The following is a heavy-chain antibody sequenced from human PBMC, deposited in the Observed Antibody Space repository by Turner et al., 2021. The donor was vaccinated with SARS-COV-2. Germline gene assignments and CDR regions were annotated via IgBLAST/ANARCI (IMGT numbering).Heavy chain of an antibody. D-gene: IGHD2-8*01. V-gene: IGHV3-33*01. Sequence: QVQLVESGGGVVQPGRSLRLSCEASGFTFSSYGMHWVRQAPGKGVEWVAVIWYDGSNKYYADSVKGRFTISRDNSKNTLYLQMNSLRAEDTAVYYCARDPNAGYYYMDVWGKGTTVTVSS. CDR1: GFTFSSYG. CDR2: IWYDGSNK. J-gene: IGHJ6*03. CDR3: ARDPNAGYYYMDV.